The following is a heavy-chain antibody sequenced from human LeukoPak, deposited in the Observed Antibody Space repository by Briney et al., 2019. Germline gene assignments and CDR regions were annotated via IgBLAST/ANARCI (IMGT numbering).Heavy chain of an antibody. D-gene: IGHD6-6*01. J-gene: IGHJ3*02. V-gene: IGHV3-74*01. CDR1: GFTFSTYW. CDR3: PLRGIAGRYAFHI. CDR2: IKSDGST. Sequence: SGGSLRLSCAASGFTFSTYWMHWVRQAPGKGLVWVSRIKSDGSTNYADSVKGRFTISRDNAKNTVSLQMNSLRAEDTGVYYCPLRGIAGRYAFHIWGQGTMVTVSS.